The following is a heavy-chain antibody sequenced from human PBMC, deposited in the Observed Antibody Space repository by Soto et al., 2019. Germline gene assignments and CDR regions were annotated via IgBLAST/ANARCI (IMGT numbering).Heavy chain of an antibody. J-gene: IGHJ6*01. D-gene: IGHD3-16*01. Sequence: QVQLVQSGAEVKEPGSSVRVSCKASGGTFDNFIMNWVRQTPGRGLEWMGGIVPMLGTPTYAEKFKGRVTISATGSTSTMYMEVTSLRSDDTAIYDCAKHVTYTSSLSQSSGIDVCGQGTTVTVSS. CDR1: GGTFDNFI. CDR3: AKHVTYTSSLSQSSGIDV. V-gene: IGHV1-69*01. CDR2: IVPMLGTP.